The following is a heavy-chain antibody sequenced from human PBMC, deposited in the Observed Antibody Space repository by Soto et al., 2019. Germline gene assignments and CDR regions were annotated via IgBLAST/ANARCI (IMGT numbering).Heavy chain of an antibody. CDR1: GFSFSSYW. J-gene: IGHJ3*02. D-gene: IGHD3-3*01. Sequence: GESLKISCKGSGFSFSSYWIGWVRQMPGKGLECMGIIYPRDSDTRYNPSFQGQVAISVEKSITTAYLQWSSLKTSDTAMYYCARTGVSSAFESWGQGPMVTVSS. CDR2: IYPRDSDT. CDR3: ARTGVSSAFES. V-gene: IGHV5-51*01.